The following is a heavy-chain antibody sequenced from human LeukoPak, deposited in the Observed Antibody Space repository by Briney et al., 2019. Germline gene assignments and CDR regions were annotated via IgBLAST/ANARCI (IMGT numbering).Heavy chain of an antibody. J-gene: IGHJ4*02. CDR2: ITSSSTYT. CDR3: ARDHPQSGIDY. V-gene: IGHV3-21*04. Sequence: GGSLRLSCAASGFSFSSYNMNWVRQTPGKGLEWVSSITSSSTYTFYADSVKGRFTISRDNARNSLYLQMNSLRAEDTAVYYCARDHPQSGIDYWGQGTLVTVSS. D-gene: IGHD3-10*01. CDR1: GFSFSSYN.